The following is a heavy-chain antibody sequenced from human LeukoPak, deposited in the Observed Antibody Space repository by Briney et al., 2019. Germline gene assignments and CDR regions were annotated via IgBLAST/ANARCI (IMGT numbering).Heavy chain of an antibody. V-gene: IGHV3-66*02. CDR2: IYSGGST. Sequence: GGSLRLSCAASGFTVSRNYMSWVRQAPGKGLEWVSVIYSGGSTYYADSVKGRFTISRDNSKNTLYLQMNSLRAEDTAVYYCARRKVGATFDPWGQGTLVTVSS. J-gene: IGHJ5*02. D-gene: IGHD1-26*01. CDR1: GFTVSRNY. CDR3: ARRKVGATFDP.